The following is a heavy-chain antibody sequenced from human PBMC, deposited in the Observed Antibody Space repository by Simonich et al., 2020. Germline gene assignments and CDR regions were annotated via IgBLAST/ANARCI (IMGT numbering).Heavy chain of an antibody. D-gene: IGHD6-6*01. CDR2: ISDSGSTI. Sequence: EVQLVESGGGLVQPGGSLRLSCAASGFTFSSYEMNWVRQAPGKGLEWVSYISDSGSTIDYADSVKGRFTIPRDHAKNALYLQMNSLRAEDTAVYYCARDFRLQLVEIGTYFYYGMDVWGQGTTVTVSS. J-gene: IGHJ6*02. V-gene: IGHV3-48*03. CDR3: ARDFRLQLVEIGTYFYYGMDV. CDR1: GFTFSSYE.